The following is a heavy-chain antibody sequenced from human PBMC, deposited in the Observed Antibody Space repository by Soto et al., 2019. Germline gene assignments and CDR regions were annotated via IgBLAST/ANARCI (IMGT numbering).Heavy chain of an antibody. J-gene: IGHJ6*02. D-gene: IGHD2-21*02. CDR3: ARDGGVVTTYYYGMDV. CDR2: IKQDGSEK. V-gene: IGHV3-7*01. CDR1: GFTFSSYW. Sequence: EVQVVGSGGGLVQPGGSLRLSCAASGFTFSSYWMSWVRQAPGKGLEWVANIKQDGSEKHYVDSVKGRFTISRDNAKNSLYLEMNGLRAVDTGVYYCARDGGVVTTYYYGMDVWGQGTTVTVSS.